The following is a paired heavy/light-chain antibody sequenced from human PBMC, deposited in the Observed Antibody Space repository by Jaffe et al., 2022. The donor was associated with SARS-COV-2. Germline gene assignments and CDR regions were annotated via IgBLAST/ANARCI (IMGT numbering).Heavy chain of an antibody. J-gene: IGHJ4*02. Sequence: EVRLLESGGALVQPGGSLRLSCAASGFTFSTYAMTWVRQAPGKGLEWVSAVGGGGGGSTHHAESVKGRFIISRDNSKNTLYLHMSSLRVEDTALYYCAKGSAVWSRASLESWGQGTLVTVSA. CDR2: VGGGGGGST. V-gene: IGHV3-23*01. CDR3: AKGSAVWSRASLES. D-gene: IGHD2-15*01. CDR1: GFTFSTYA.
Light chain of an antibody. CDR1: SPNIGSNT. J-gene: IGLJ3*02. CDR2: SNN. V-gene: IGLV1-44*01. CDR3: ATWDDSLSGRV. Sequence: QSVLTQPPSASGTPGQRVTISCSGSSPNIGSNTVDWYQQLPGTAPKFLLSSNNQRPSGVPDRFSGSKSGTSASLAISGLQSEDEADYYCATWDDSLSGRVFGGGTKLTVL.